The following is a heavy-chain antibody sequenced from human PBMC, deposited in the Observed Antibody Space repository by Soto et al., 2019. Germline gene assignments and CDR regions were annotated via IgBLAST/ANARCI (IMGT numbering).Heavy chain of an antibody. CDR1: GFTFSSYA. Sequence: QVQLVESGGGVVQPGRSLRLSCAASGFTFSSYAMNWVRQAPGKGLEWVAVISYDGSNKYYADSVKGRFTISRDNSKNTLYLQMNSLRAEDTAVYYCARDGGGLDYWGQGTLVTVSS. D-gene: IGHD3-16*01. CDR3: ARDGGGLDY. J-gene: IGHJ4*02. V-gene: IGHV3-30-3*01. CDR2: ISYDGSNK.